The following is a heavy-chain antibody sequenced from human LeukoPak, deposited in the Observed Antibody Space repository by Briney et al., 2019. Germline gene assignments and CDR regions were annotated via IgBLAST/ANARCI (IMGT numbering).Heavy chain of an antibody. CDR3: ARPYKNWGFVN. J-gene: IGHJ4*02. D-gene: IGHD7-27*01. V-gene: IGHV4-39*01. CDR2: IYHSGST. Sequence: SETLSLTCAVSFVSINSGSYYWGWIRQPPGKGLEWIGSIYHSGSTYYNPSLKSRVTISVDTSKNQFSLKLNSVTAADTAIYYCARPYKNWGFVNWGQGTLVTVSA. CDR1: FVSINSGSYY.